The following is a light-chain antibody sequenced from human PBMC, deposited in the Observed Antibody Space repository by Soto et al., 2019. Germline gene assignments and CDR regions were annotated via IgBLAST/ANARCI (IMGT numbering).Light chain of an antibody. CDR1: QRIGTY. Sequence: DIQLTQSPSSLSESVGDRVTVSCRASQRIGTYLNWYQQKPGRDPTLLIYHVSTLQPGVTSRFSGSGSGTEFTISISGLQPDDFATYFCQQSSTTVYTFGQGTKLEIK. CDR3: QQSSTTVYT. V-gene: IGKV1-39*01. J-gene: IGKJ2*01. CDR2: HVS.